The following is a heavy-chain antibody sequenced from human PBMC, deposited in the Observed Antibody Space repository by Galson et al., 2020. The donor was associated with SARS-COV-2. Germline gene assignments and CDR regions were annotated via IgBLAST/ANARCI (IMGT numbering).Heavy chain of an antibody. J-gene: IGHJ5*02. CDR3: ARGTWFDP. CDR2: INHSGST. V-gene: IGHV4-34*01. CDR1: GGSFSGYY. Sequence: SETLSLTCAVYGGSFSGYYWSWIRQPPGKGLEWIGEINHSGSTNYNPSLKSRVTISVDTSKNQFSLKLSSVTAADTAVYYCARGTWFDPWGQGTLVTVSS.